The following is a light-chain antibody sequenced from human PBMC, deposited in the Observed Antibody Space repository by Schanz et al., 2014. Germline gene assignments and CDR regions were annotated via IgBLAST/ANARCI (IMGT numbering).Light chain of an antibody. J-gene: IGKJ1*01. CDR1: QSVSNN. Sequence: ETVMTQSPATLSVSPGERATLSCRASQSVSNNLAWYQQKPGQAPRLLIYGASTRATGIPARFSGSGSGADFTLTISSLQSEDFAVYYCQQYNLWPRTFGQGTKVEIK. V-gene: IGKV3-15*01. CDR3: QQYNLWPRT. CDR2: GAS.